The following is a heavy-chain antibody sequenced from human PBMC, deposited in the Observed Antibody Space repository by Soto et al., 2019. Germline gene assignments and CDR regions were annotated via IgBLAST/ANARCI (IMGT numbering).Heavy chain of an antibody. V-gene: IGHV3-23*01. J-gene: IGHJ5*02. CDR3: AKGSDWFDP. CDR2: ISGDGVNT. D-gene: IGHD2-15*01. Sequence: GGSLRLSCAASGFTFSSYAMNWVRQAPGKGLEWVSTISGDGVNTYSADSVKGRFTISRDNSKNTLYLQMNSLRAEDTAVYYCAKGSDWFDPWGQGTLVTVYS. CDR1: GFTFSSYA.